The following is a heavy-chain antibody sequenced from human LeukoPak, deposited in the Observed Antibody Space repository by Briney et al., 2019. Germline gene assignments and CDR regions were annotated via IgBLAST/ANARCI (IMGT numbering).Heavy chain of an antibody. CDR1: GYPFTSYG. D-gene: IGHD3/OR15-3a*01. J-gene: IGHJ6*04. CDR2: ISAYNGNT. CDR3: ARVGIMIFGLVHPGDV. V-gene: IGHV1-18*01. Sequence: GASVTVSCKASGYPFTSYGISWVRQAPGQGLEWMGWISAYNGNTNYAQKLQGRVTMTTDTSTSAAYMELRSLRSDDTAGYYCARVGIMIFGLVHPGDVWGKGTTVTVSS.